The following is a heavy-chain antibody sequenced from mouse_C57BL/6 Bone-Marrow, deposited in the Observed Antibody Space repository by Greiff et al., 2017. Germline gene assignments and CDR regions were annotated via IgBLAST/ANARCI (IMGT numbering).Heavy chain of an antibody. D-gene: IGHD1-1*01. Sequence: VQLQQSVAELVRPGASVKLSCTASGFNIKHTYMHWVKQRPEQGLEWIGRIDPANGNTKYAPKFQGKATITADTSSNTAYLQLSSLTSEDTAIYYCARPYYYGSSWGFDVWGTGTTGTVSS. CDR1: GFNIKHTY. V-gene: IGHV14-3*01. CDR2: IDPANGNT. CDR3: ARPYYYGSSWGFDV. J-gene: IGHJ1*03.